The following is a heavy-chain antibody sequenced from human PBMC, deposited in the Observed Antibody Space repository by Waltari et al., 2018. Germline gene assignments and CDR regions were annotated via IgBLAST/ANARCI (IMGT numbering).Heavy chain of an antibody. CDR1: GFNFSIDA. D-gene: IGHD3-3*01. CDR2: ISVSGDNT. J-gene: IGHJ4*02. V-gene: IGHV3-23*01. CDR3: TRADFWSGYLFDF. Sequence: EVQLLESGGGLVQPGGSLTRSCSASGFNFSIDAMNWVCLAPGKGLGWVSCISVSGDNTYSADSVNGQFAISRDNSENTVYLQMNGLRGEDTAVYYCTRADFWSGYLFDFWGQGTLVTVSS.